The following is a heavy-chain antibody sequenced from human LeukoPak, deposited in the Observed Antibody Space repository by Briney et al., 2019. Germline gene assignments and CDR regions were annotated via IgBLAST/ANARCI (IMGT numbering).Heavy chain of an antibody. J-gene: IGHJ4*02. Sequence: PSETLSLTCTVSGGSISSYYWSWIRQPPGKGLEWIGYIYYSGSTNYNPSLKSRVTISVDTSKNQFSLKLSSVTAADTAVYYCARHSLQLGFDYWGQGTLVTVPS. D-gene: IGHD1-1*01. CDR3: ARHSLQLGFDY. CDR1: GGSISSYY. CDR2: IYYSGST. V-gene: IGHV4-59*08.